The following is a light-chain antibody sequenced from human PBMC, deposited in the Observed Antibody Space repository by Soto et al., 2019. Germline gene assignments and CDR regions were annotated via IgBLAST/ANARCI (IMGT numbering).Light chain of an antibody. Sequence: IQMTQSPSSLSASVGDSVTVTCRASQSINIYLNWYQQKPGKAPTLLIYGASRLQSGVPSRFTGGGSRTDFTLTISSLQPEDFATYYCQQNDSSPYTFGQGTKLEIK. CDR2: GAS. CDR3: QQNDSSPYT. CDR1: QSINIY. V-gene: IGKV1-39*01. J-gene: IGKJ2*01.